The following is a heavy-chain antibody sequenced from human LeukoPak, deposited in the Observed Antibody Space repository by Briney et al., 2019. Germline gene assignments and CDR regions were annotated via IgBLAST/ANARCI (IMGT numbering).Heavy chain of an antibody. CDR3: ARDPSGQQLADYFDY. Sequence: ASETLSLTCTVSGGSISSYYWSWLRQPAGKGLEWIGRIYTSGSTNYNPSLKSRVTMSVDTSKNQFSLKLSSVTAADTAVYYCARDPSGQQLADYFDYWGQGTLVTVSS. V-gene: IGHV4-4*07. CDR2: IYTSGST. J-gene: IGHJ4*02. D-gene: IGHD6-13*01. CDR1: GGSISSYY.